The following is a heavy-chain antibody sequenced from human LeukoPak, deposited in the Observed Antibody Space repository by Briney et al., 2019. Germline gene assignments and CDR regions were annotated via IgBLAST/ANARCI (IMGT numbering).Heavy chain of an antibody. J-gene: IGHJ4*02. D-gene: IGHD1-20*01. CDR1: GGSISSGGYY. CDR2: IYYSGST. CDR3: ARGIPGTTGPDF. Sequence: SETLSLTCTVSGGSISSGGYYWSWLRQHPGKGLEWVGFIYYSGSTYYNPSLKSRVTISVDTSKNQFSLKLRSVTAADTAVYHCARGIPGTTGPDFWGQGTLVTVSS. V-gene: IGHV4-31*03.